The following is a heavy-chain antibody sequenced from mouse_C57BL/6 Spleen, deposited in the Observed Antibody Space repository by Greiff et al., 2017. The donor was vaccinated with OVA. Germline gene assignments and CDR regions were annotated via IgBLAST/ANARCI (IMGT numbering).Heavy chain of an antibody. V-gene: IGHV1-69*01. Sequence: VQLQQPGAELVMPGASVKLSCKASGYTFTSYWMHWVKQRPGQGLEWIGEIDPSDSYTNYNQKFKGKSTLTVDKSSSTAYMQLSSLTSEDSAVYYCARWVGPYYFDYWGQGTTLTVSS. CDR1: GYTFTSYW. J-gene: IGHJ2*01. CDR3: ARWVGPYYFDY. CDR2: IDPSDSYT. D-gene: IGHD1-1*02.